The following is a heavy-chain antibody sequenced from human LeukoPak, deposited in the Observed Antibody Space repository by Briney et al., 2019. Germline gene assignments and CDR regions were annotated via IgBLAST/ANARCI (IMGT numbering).Heavy chain of an antibody. CDR1: GGTFSSYT. CDR3: ASFHRQLWIVY. CDR2: IIPILGIA. D-gene: IGHD5-18*01. J-gene: IGHJ4*02. V-gene: IGHV1-69*02. Sequence: SVKVSCKASGGTFSSYTISWVRQAPGQGLEWMGRIIPILGIANYAQKFQGRVTITADKSTSTAYMELSSLRSEDTAVYYCASFHRQLWIVYWGQGTLVTVSS.